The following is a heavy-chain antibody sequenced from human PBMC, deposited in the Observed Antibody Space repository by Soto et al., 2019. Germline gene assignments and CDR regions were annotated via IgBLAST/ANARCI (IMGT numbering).Heavy chain of an antibody. CDR1: GGTFSSYA. Sequence: ASVKVSCKSSGGTFSSYAISWVRQAPGQGLEWMGGIIPIFGTANYAQKFQGRVTITADESTSTAYMELSSLRSEDTAVYYCARDLGISDNYYYYGMDVWGQGTTVTVS. D-gene: IGHD2-21*01. J-gene: IGHJ6*02. CDR3: ARDLGISDNYYYYGMDV. V-gene: IGHV1-69*13. CDR2: IIPIFGTA.